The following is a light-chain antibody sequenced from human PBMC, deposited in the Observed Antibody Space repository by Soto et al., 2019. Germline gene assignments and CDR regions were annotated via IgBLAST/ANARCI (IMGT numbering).Light chain of an antibody. CDR2: EVS. J-gene: IGLJ2*01. CDR3: SSYTSSSTLV. Sequence: QSALTQPPSASGSLGQSVTIPCTGTSSDVGDYNYVSWYQQHPGKVPKLMIYEVSNRPSGVSNRFSGSKSGNTASLTISGLQAEDEADYYCSSYTSSSTLVFGGGTKLTVL. CDR1: SSDVGDYNY. V-gene: IGLV2-14*01.